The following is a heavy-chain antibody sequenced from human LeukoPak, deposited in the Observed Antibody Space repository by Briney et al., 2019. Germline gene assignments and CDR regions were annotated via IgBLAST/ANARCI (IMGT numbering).Heavy chain of an antibody. V-gene: IGHV3-33*01. CDR2: IWSDGSSK. D-gene: IGHD2-21*02. Sequence: PGGSLRLSCVASGFTFGSYGMHWVRQAPGKGLEWVAVIWSDGSSKYYADSVKGRFTISRDNSENTLYLQMNSLRADDTAVYYCTWVVTTGDYWGQGTLVTVSS. J-gene: IGHJ4*02. CDR3: TWVVTTGDY. CDR1: GFTFGSYG.